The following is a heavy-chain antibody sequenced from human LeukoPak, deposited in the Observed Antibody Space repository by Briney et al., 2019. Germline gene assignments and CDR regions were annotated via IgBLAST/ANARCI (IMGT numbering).Heavy chain of an antibody. V-gene: IGHV1-69*06. CDR1: GGTFSSYA. Sequence: ASVKVSCKASGGTFSSYAISWVRQAPGQGLEGMGGIIPIFGTANYAQKFQGRVTITADKSTSTAYMELSSLRSEDTAVYYCARVRIAARKLDAFDIWGQGTMVTVSS. CDR3: ARVRIAARKLDAFDI. D-gene: IGHD6-6*01. CDR2: IIPIFGTA. J-gene: IGHJ3*02.